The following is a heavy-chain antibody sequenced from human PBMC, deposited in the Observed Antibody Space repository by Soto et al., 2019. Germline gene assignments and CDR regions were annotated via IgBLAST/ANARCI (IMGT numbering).Heavy chain of an antibody. V-gene: IGHV6-1*01. CDR1: GESVSSNSAA. J-gene: IGHJ4*02. Sequence: QTLSLTCAISGESVSSNSAACNWIRQSPSRGLEWLGRTYYRSKWYNDYAVSVKSRITINPDTSKNQFSLQLNSVTPEDTAVYYCARERDITGTTYFDYWGQGTLVTVYS. CDR2: TYYRSKWYN. D-gene: IGHD1-20*01. CDR3: ARERDITGTTYFDY.